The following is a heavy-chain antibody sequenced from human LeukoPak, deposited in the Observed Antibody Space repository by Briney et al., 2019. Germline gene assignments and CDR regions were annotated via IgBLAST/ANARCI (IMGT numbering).Heavy chain of an antibody. D-gene: IGHD3-3*01. Sequence: GGSLRLSCAASGFTFSNYAMSWVRQAPGKGLEWVSAISGSGISTYYADSVKGRFTISRDNSNNTLYLQMNSLRAEDTAVYYCAKALVYYDFWSGEVWFFDYWGRGTLVTVSS. CDR1: GFTFSNYA. CDR2: ISGSGIST. V-gene: IGHV3-23*01. CDR3: AKALVYYDFWSGEVWFFDY. J-gene: IGHJ4*02.